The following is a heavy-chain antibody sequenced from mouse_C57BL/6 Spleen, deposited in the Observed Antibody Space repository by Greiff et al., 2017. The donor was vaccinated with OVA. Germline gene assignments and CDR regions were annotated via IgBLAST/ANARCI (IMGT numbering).Heavy chain of an antibody. Sequence: QVQLQQSGPGLVQPSQSLSITCTVSGFSLTSYGVHWVRQSPGKGLEWLGVIWSGGSTDYNAAFISRLSISKDNSTSQVFFKMNSLQADDTAIYYCASDRYFDVWGTGTTVTVSS. CDR2: IWSGGST. J-gene: IGHJ1*03. CDR3: ASDRYFDV. CDR1: GFSLTSYG. V-gene: IGHV2-2*01.